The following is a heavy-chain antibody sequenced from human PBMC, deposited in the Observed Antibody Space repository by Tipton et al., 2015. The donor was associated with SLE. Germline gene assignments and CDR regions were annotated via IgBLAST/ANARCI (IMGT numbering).Heavy chain of an antibody. Sequence: QLVQSGGGVVQPGRSLRLSCAASGFTFSSYAVHWVRQAPGKGLEWVAVISYDGSNKYYADSVKGRFTISRDNSKNTLYLQMNSLRAEDTAVYYCARGRAAGAGYYYYYMDVWGKGTTVTVSS. D-gene: IGHD6-19*01. CDR2: ISYDGSNK. CDR1: GFTFSSYA. V-gene: IGHV3-30-3*01. J-gene: IGHJ6*03. CDR3: ARGRAAGAGYYYYYMDV.